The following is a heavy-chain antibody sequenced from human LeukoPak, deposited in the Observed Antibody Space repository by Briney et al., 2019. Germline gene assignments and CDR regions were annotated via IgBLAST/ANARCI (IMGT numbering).Heavy chain of an antibody. CDR1: VLNFSGAA. J-gene: IGHJ4*02. CDR2: IRSKANSYVT. Sequence: GESLKLSCAASVLNFSGAAMHWARHASGKGLERVGRIRSKANSYVTTFAASMKGRFTISRDDAKNTVHLYMNSLKDEDTAVYYCFVAEVGYWGQGTLVTVSS. D-gene: IGHD6-19*01. CDR3: FVAEVGY. V-gene: IGHV3-73*01.